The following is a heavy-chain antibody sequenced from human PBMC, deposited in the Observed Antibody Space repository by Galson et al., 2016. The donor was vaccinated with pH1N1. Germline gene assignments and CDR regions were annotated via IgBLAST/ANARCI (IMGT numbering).Heavy chain of an antibody. CDR2: MRPNTGQT. Sequence: SVKVSCKVSGYPFSSHDIYWVRQAPGQGLEWMGWMRPNTGQTGSAQKFQGRVTITGDTSISTAYMELSSLRFDDTAVYYCARGNPLWGYSGWPWGQGTLVTVSS. CDR3: ARGNPLWGYSGWP. CDR1: GYPFSSHD. V-gene: IGHV1-8*03. J-gene: IGHJ5*02. D-gene: IGHD1-26*01.